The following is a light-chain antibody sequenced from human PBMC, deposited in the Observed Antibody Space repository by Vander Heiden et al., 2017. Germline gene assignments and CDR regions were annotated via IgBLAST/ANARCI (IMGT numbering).Light chain of an antibody. V-gene: IGKV1-39*01. Sequence: DIQMTQSPSTLPASVGDRVSITCRASQYISDHLNWYQQKAGEAPKLLIYTATSLQSGVPSRFSGSGSGTDFTLTISSLQPEDFVTYYCQQSYSSLLTFGGGTKVEIK. J-gene: IGKJ4*01. CDR2: TAT. CDR1: QYISDH. CDR3: QQSYSSLLT.